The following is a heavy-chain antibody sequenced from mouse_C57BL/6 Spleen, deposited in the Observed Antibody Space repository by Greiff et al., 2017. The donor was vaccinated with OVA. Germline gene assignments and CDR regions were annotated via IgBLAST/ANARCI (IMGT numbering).Heavy chain of an antibody. Sequence: DVQLVESGGGLVQPGGSLKLSCAASGFTFSDYYMYWVRQTPEKRLEWVAYFINGGGSTYYPDTVKGRFTISRDNAKNTLYLQMSRLKSEDTAMYYCARRGSIYDGYYEFAYWGQGTLVTGSA. CDR2: FINGGGST. CDR1: GFTFSDYY. CDR3: ARRGSIYDGYYEFAY. V-gene: IGHV5-12*01. J-gene: IGHJ3*01. D-gene: IGHD2-3*01.